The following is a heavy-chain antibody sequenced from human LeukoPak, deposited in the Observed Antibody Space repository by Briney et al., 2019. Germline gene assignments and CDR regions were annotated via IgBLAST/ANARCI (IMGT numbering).Heavy chain of an antibody. V-gene: IGHV4-38-2*01. CDR1: GYSISSGYY. CDR2: IYHSGST. J-gene: IGHJ4*02. CDR3: ASPSGDY. Sequence: PSETLSLTCAVSGYSISSGYYWGWIRQPPGKGLEWIGSIYHSGSTYYNPSLKSRVTISVDTSKNQFSLKLSSVTAADTAVYYCASPSGDYWGQGTLVTVSS.